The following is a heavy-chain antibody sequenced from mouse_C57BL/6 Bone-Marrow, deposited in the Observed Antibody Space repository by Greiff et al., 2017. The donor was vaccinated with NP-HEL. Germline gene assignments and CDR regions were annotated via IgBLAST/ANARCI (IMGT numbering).Heavy chain of an antibody. J-gene: IGHJ2*01. Sequence: EVKLVESGGGLVQPGGSLKLSCAASGFTFSDYYMYWVRQTPEKRLVWVAYISNGGGSTYYPDTVKGRFTISRDNAKNTLYLQMSRLKSEDTAMYYCARQGLDYWGQGTTLTVSS. V-gene: IGHV5-12*01. CDR3: ARQGLDY. CDR2: ISNGGGST. CDR1: GFTFSDYY. D-gene: IGHD3-3*01.